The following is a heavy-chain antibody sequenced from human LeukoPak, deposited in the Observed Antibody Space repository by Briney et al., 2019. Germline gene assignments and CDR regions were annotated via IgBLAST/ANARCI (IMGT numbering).Heavy chain of an antibody. V-gene: IGHV3-23*01. CDR1: GFTFSSYA. Sequence: PGGSLRLSCAASGFTFSSYAMSWVRQAPGKGLEWVSAISGSGGSTYYADSVKGRFTISRDNSKNTLYLQMNSLRAEDTAVYYCAKSYRRGYSYGFYTDYWGQGTLVTVSS. CDR2: ISGSGGST. D-gene: IGHD5-18*01. CDR3: AKSYRRGYSYGFYTDY. J-gene: IGHJ4*02.